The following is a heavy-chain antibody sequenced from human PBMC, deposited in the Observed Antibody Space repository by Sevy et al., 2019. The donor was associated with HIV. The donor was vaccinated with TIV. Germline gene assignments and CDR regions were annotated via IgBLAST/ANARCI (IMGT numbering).Heavy chain of an antibody. D-gene: IGHD3-22*01. V-gene: IGHV3-53*01. CDR3: ARGMYYYDNSGYSPYYFDY. J-gene: IGHJ4*02. CDR1: GFTVSSNY. CDR2: IYSSSST. Sequence: GGSLRLSCAASGFTVSSNYMSWVRQAPGKGLEWVSVIYSSSSTYYADSVKGRFTISSDNFKNTLYLQMNSLRAEDTAVYYCARGMYYYDNSGYSPYYFDYWGQGTLVTVSS.